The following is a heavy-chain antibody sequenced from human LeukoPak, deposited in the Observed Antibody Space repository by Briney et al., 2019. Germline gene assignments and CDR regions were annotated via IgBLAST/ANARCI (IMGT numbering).Heavy chain of an antibody. V-gene: IGHV2-5*05. J-gene: IGHJ5*01. CDR2: IFWDDNE. CDR1: GFSLSTGGMG. Sequence: SGPTLVNPTQTLTRTCTFSGFSLSTGGMGVGWIRQPPGKALEWLAFIFWDDNEHYGPSLKNRLTITKDTSKNQVILTMANMDPVDTATYYCSHRHNLGVTGPVVTFDSWGQGTLVTVSS. CDR3: SHRHNLGVTGPVVTFDS. D-gene: IGHD2-21*02.